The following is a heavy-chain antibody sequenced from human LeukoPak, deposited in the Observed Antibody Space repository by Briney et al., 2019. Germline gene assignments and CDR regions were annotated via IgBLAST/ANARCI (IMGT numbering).Heavy chain of an antibody. CDR3: ARVGHCSSTSCYPFDY. Sequence: PGGSLRLSCAASGVTVSSSYMSWVRQAPGKGLEWVSIMYSGGATDYADSVKGRFTISRDNSKNTLYLQMDSLRAEDTAVYYCARVGHCSSTSCYPFDYWGQGTLVTVSS. CDR1: GVTVSSSY. D-gene: IGHD2-2*01. CDR2: MYSGGAT. J-gene: IGHJ4*02. V-gene: IGHV3-66*01.